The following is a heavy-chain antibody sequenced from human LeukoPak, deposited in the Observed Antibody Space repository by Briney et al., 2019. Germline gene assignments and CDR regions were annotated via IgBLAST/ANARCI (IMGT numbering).Heavy chain of an antibody. J-gene: IGHJ4*02. CDR3: ARHGPTWNYGEIDY. D-gene: IGHD1-7*01. CDR1: GGSISSYF. Sequence: SETLSLTCTVSGGSISSYFWSWIRQPAGKGLEWIGRIYTSGSTNYNPSLKSRVTMSVDTSKNQFSLKLSSVTAADTAVYYCARHGPTWNYGEIDYWGQGTLVTVSS. CDR2: IYTSGST. V-gene: IGHV4-4*07.